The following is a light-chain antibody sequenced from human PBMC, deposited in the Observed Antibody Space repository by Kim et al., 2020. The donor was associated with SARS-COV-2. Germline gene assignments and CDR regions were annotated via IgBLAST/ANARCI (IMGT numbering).Light chain of an antibody. J-gene: IGLJ3*02. Sequence: LGASVKLTCPLSSGHSSYAIAWHQQQPEKGPRYLMKLNSDGSPSKGDGIPDRFSCSSSGAERYLTISGLQSEDEADYYCQTWGTGVFGGGTQLTVL. CDR2: LNSDGSP. CDR1: SGHSSYA. CDR3: QTWGTGV. V-gene: IGLV4-69*01.